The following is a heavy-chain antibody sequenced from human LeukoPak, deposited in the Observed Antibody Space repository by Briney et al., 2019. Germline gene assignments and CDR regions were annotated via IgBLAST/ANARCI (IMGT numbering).Heavy chain of an antibody. V-gene: IGHV5-51*01. Sequence: GESLKISCKGSGYSFTSYWIGWVRQMPGKGLEWMGIIYPGDSDTRYSPSFQGQVTISADKSISTAYLQWSSLKASDTAMYYCARAGYSNYFPLFSWFDPWGQGTLVTVSS. D-gene: IGHD4-11*01. CDR3: ARAGYSNYFPLFSWFDP. CDR2: IYPGDSDT. J-gene: IGHJ5*02. CDR1: GYSFTSYW.